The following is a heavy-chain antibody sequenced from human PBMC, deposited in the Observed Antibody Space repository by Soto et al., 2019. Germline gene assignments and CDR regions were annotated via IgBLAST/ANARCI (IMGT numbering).Heavy chain of an antibody. CDR3: ARDPASVGYHFDL. J-gene: IGHJ4*02. CDR1: GFSFSTYG. Sequence: QVQLVESGGGVVQPGRSLKLSCAASGFSFSTYGFHWVRQAPGKGPEWVAVIWFDGSKKYYADSVEGRFTISRDNSKNTLFLQMNTLRDEDKAVYYCARDPASVGYHFDLWGQGTLVTVSS. CDR2: IWFDGSKK. V-gene: IGHV3-33*01. D-gene: IGHD6-13*01.